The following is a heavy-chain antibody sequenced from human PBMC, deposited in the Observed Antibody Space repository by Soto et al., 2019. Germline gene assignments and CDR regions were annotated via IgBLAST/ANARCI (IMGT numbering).Heavy chain of an antibody. CDR1: GFTFRNYA. CDR2: ISGNGVST. V-gene: IGHV3-23*01. D-gene: IGHD6-19*01. CDR3: ARDRGGITVSSKPLGEWFDP. Sequence: GGSLRLSCAASGFTFRNYAMSWVRQAPGKGLEWVSVISGNGVSTYYADSVKGRFTISRDNSKNTLYVQMNSLRADDTAVYYYARDRGGITVSSKPLGEWFDPWGQGTLVTVSS. J-gene: IGHJ5*02.